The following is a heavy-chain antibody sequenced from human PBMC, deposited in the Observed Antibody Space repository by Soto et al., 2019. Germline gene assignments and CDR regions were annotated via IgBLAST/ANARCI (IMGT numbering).Heavy chain of an antibody. Sequence: GGSLRLSCAASGFTFSSYAMSWVRQAPGKGLEWVSAISGTSGSYIYDTDSVKGRFTISRDNTKDSLYLQMNSLRAEDTAIYYCARGSAFMGLDYWGQGTPVTVSS. CDR2: ISGTSGSYI. CDR3: ARGSAFMGLDY. V-gene: IGHV3-23*01. CDR1: GFTFSSYA. D-gene: IGHD3-10*01. J-gene: IGHJ4*02.